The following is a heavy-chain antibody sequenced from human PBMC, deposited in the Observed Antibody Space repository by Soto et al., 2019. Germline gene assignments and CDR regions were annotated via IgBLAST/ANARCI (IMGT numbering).Heavy chain of an antibody. CDR2: IYWDDDK. Sequence: QITLKESGPTLVKPTQTLTLTCAFSGLSLTTNGLSVGWFRQPPGKALEWLALIYWDDDKRYSPSLKSRLTITSDASKNQVVLTMTNMAPVDTATYYCAHSSTDLNHAMDVWGQGTTVSVSS. J-gene: IGHJ6*02. CDR1: GLSLTTNGLS. D-gene: IGHD3-3*01. CDR3: AHSSTDLNHAMDV. V-gene: IGHV2-5*02.